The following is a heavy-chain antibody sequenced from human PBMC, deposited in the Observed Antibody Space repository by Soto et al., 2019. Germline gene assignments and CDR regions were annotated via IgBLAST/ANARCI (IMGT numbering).Heavy chain of an antibody. Sequence: GGSLRLSCAASEFTFSSYSMNWVRQAPGKGLEWVSSISSSSSYIYYADSVKGRFTISRDNAKNSLYLQMNSLRAEDTAVYYCARAKPRMTTDGWGQGTLVTVSS. CDR2: ISSSSSYI. V-gene: IGHV3-21*01. J-gene: IGHJ4*02. CDR3: ARAKPRMTTDG. D-gene: IGHD4-17*01. CDR1: EFTFSSYS.